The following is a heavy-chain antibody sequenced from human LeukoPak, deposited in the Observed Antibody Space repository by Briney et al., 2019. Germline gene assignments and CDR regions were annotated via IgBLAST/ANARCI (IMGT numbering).Heavy chain of an antibody. Sequence: GGSLRLSCAASGFAFSSYAISSVRQAPGRGLEWVSAISGSGGSTYYADSVKGRFTISRDNSKNTLYLQMNSLRAEDTAVYYCAKDGPIIAVAGIDYWGQGTLVTVSS. CDR1: GFAFSSYA. D-gene: IGHD6-19*01. V-gene: IGHV3-23*01. J-gene: IGHJ4*02. CDR3: AKDGPIIAVAGIDY. CDR2: ISGSGGST.